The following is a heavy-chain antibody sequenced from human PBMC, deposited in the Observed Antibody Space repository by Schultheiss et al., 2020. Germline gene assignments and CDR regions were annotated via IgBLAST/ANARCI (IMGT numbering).Heavy chain of an antibody. CDR1: GGSVSSGSHF. CDR3: ARDNYDFLSGYSSANWFDP. Sequence: SETLSLTCTVSGGSVSSGSHFWSWIRQPPGKGLEWIGYVYYRGSTNYNPSLRGRVTISIDTSKNQFSLKLSSVTAADTAVYLCARDNYDFLSGYSSANWFDPWGQGTLVTVSS. J-gene: IGHJ5*02. CDR2: VYYRGST. D-gene: IGHD3-3*01. V-gene: IGHV4-61*01.